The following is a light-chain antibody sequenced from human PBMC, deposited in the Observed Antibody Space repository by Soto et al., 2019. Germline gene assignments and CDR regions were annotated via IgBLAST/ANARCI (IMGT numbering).Light chain of an antibody. CDR2: AAS. J-gene: IGKJ5*01. Sequence: EIQMAQSASTVTASVGYRVTITCRASQSISSWLAWYQQKPGKAPKLLIYAASNLQSGVPSRFSGSGSGTDFTLTISSLQPEDFATYYCQQSYSTPITFGQGRLLEV. CDR3: QQSYSTPIT. V-gene: IGKV1-39*01. CDR1: QSISSW.